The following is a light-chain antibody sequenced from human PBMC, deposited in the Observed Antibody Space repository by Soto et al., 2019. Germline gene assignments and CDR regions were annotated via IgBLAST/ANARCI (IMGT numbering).Light chain of an antibody. Sequence: EILLTQSPATLSLSPGESATLSCRSTRSVSSYLAWYQQKPGHAPRLLIYDASSRPTDIPARFSGSGSGTDFTLTISSLEPEDFALYYCQQRSNWPITFGQGTRLEIK. CDR3: QQRSNWPIT. CDR1: RSVSSY. V-gene: IGKV3-11*01. CDR2: DAS. J-gene: IGKJ5*01.